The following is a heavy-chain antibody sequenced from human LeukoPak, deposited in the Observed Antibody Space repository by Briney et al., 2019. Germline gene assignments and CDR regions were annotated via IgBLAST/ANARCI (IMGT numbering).Heavy chain of an antibody. Sequence: SETLSLTCTVSGGSLSSSSYYWVWIRPPPGKGLEWIGSIYYRGSTYYNPSLKSRLTISVDTSKNVFSLKLSSVTAADPAVYYCARVVVPAAIHYYYYYMDVWGKGTTVTVSS. V-gene: IGHV4-39*07. CDR2: IYYRGST. CDR3: ARVVVPAAIHYYYYYMDV. CDR1: GGSLSSSSYY. D-gene: IGHD2-2*01. J-gene: IGHJ6*03.